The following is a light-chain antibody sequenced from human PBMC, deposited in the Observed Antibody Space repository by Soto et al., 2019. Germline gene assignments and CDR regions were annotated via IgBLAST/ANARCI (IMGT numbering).Light chain of an antibody. Sequence: QSALTQPASVSGSPGQSITISCTGTSSDVGGYNYVSWFQQYPGKAPKLMIYEVSNRPSGVSIRFSGSKSGNTASLTISGLQAEDEADFYCSSFTSSSTRVFGGGTKLTVL. CDR1: SSDVGGYNY. V-gene: IGLV2-14*01. J-gene: IGLJ2*01. CDR3: SSFTSSSTRV. CDR2: EVS.